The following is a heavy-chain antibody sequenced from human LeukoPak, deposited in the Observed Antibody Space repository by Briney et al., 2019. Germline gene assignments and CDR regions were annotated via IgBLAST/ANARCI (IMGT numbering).Heavy chain of an antibody. D-gene: IGHD3-16*01. CDR1: GFTFSSYA. J-gene: IGHJ4*02. Sequence: PGVSLRLSCAASGFTFSSYAMTWVRQAPGKGLEWVSAISGGGTTTYYADSVKGRFSISRDNSKNTLYLQMNSLRAEDTAVYYCAKAGDSSQGYFDYWGQGTLVTVSS. CDR3: AKAGDSSQGYFDY. V-gene: IGHV3-23*01. CDR2: ISGGGTTT.